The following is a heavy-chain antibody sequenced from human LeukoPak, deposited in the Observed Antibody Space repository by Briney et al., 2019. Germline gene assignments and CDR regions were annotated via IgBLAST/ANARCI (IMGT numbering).Heavy chain of an antibody. CDR2: ISSSSSYI. D-gene: IGHD3-3*01. Sequence: GGSLRLSCAAPGFTFSSYSMNWVRQAPGKGLEWVSSISSSSSYIYYADSVKGRFTISRDNAKNSLYLQMNSLRAEDTAVYYCAKGHDFWSGYGTYGMDVWGQGTTVTVSS. J-gene: IGHJ6*02. CDR3: AKGHDFWSGYGTYGMDV. V-gene: IGHV3-21*01. CDR1: GFTFSSYS.